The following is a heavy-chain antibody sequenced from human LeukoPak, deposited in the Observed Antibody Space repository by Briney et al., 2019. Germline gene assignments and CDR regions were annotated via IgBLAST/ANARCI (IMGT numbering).Heavy chain of an antibody. CDR2: IYYTGST. D-gene: IGHD1-26*01. V-gene: IGHV4-39*01. J-gene: IGHJ4*02. CDR3: ARRGGSSRAFDY. Sequence: PSETLSLTCSVSGASVSGGTYYWGWIRQPPGKGLEWIGSIYYTGSTYDNPSLKSRVTISVDTSKNQFSLKLSSVTAAGTAVYYCARRGGSSRAFDYWGQGTLVTVSS. CDR1: GASVSGGTYY.